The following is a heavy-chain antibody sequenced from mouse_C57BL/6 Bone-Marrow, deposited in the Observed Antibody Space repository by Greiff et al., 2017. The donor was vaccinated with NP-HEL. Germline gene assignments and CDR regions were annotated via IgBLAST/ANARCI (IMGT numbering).Heavy chain of an antibody. J-gene: IGHJ2*01. CDR1: GYTFTSYW. V-gene: IGHV1-55*01. Sequence: QVQLKQPGAELVQPGASVKMSCKASGYTFTSYWITWVKQRPGQGLEWIGDIYPGSGSTNYNEKFKSKAPLTVDTSSSTAYMQLSSVTSEDAAVYYCERGWLEYWGQGTTLTVSS. CDR2: IYPGSGST. CDR3: ERGWLEY. D-gene: IGHD1-1*02.